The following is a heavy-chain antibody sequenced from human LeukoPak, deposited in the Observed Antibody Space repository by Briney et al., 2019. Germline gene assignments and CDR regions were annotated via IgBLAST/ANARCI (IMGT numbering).Heavy chain of an antibody. Sequence: SETLSLTCTVSGDSISSSNCYWGWIRQPPGKGLEWIGSIYFSGGTYYNASLKSRVTISVDTSKNQFSLKLSSVTAADTAVYYCARRQWLANWFDPWGQGTLVTVSS. CDR3: ARRQWLANWFDP. CDR2: IYFSGGT. CDR1: GDSISSSNCY. V-gene: IGHV4-39*07. D-gene: IGHD6-19*01. J-gene: IGHJ5*02.